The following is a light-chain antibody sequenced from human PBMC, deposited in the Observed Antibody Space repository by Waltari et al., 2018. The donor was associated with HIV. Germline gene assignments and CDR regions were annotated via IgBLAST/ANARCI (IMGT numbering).Light chain of an antibody. CDR2: GAS. Sequence: EIVLTQSPGTLSLSPGERATLSCRASQSVSSNSLAWYQQRPGQPPRFLIYGASSRAIGIPDRFSGSGSGTDFTLTISRLEPEDFAVYYCQRYGRSRTFGQGTKVEIK. J-gene: IGKJ1*01. V-gene: IGKV3-20*01. CDR1: QSVSSNS. CDR3: QRYGRSRT.